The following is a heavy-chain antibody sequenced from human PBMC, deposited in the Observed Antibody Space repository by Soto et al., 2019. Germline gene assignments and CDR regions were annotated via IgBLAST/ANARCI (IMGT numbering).Heavy chain of an antibody. Sequence: ASVKVSCKASGYTFTSYGISWVRQAPGQGLEWMGWISAYNGNTNYAQKLQGRVTLTRDTSTSTAYMELRSLRSDDSAVYYCARGSERVVPSAMSGQGWFGPWGQGTLVTVSS. CDR1: GYTFTSYG. V-gene: IGHV1-18*01. CDR3: ARGSERVVPSAMSGQGWFGP. J-gene: IGHJ5*02. D-gene: IGHD2-2*01. CDR2: ISAYNGNT.